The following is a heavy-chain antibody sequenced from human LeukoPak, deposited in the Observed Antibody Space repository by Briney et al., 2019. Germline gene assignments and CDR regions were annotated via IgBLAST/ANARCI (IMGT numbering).Heavy chain of an antibody. Sequence: GGSLRLSCAASEFSVGSNYMTWVRQAPGKGLEWVSLIYSGGSTYYADSVKGRFTISRDNSKNTLYLQMNSLRAEDTAVYYCAKAGGWYPDYWGQGTLVTVSS. J-gene: IGHJ4*02. D-gene: IGHD6-19*01. CDR2: IYSGGST. V-gene: IGHV3-66*01. CDR3: AKAGGWYPDY. CDR1: EFSVGSNY.